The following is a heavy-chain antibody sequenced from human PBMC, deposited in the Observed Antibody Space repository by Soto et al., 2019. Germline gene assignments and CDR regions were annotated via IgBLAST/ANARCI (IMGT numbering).Heavy chain of an antibody. CDR1: GGSFSGYY. CDR3: ARHYDFWSNYYYGMDV. D-gene: IGHD3-3*01. V-gene: IGHV4-34*01. J-gene: IGHJ6*02. Sequence: LSLTCAVYGGSFSGYYWSWIRQPPGKGLEWIGEINHSGSTNYNPSLKSRVTISVDTSKNQFSLKLSSVTAADTAVYYCARHYDFWSNYYYGMDVWGQGTTVTVSS. CDR2: INHSGST.